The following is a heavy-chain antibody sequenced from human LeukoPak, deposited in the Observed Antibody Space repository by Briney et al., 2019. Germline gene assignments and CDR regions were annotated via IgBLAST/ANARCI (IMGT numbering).Heavy chain of an antibody. CDR2: ISGSGGST. CDR3: AKVVVYYYDSSCYDC. Sequence: GGSLRLSCTASGFTFSSYGMSWVRQAPGKGLEWVSGISGSGGSTYYADSVKGRFTISRDNSKNTLFLQMNSLRGEDTAVYYCAKVVVYYYDSSCYDCWGQGTLVTVSS. J-gene: IGHJ4*02. CDR1: GFTFSSYG. V-gene: IGHV3-23*01. D-gene: IGHD3-22*01.